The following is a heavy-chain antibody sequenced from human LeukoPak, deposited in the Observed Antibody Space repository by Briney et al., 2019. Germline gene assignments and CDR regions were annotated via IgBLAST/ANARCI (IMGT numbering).Heavy chain of an antibody. D-gene: IGHD2-21*01. CDR2: INHRGIT. CDR3: AKEPIYYYYIDV. J-gene: IGHJ6*03. CDR1: GGSFSGYY. Sequence: SETLSLTCAVYGGSFSGYYWSWIRQPPGKGLEWIGEINHRGITNYNPSLKSRVTISVDTSKNQFSLKLSSVTAADTAVYYCAKEPIYYYYIDVWGKGTTATVSS. V-gene: IGHV4-34*01.